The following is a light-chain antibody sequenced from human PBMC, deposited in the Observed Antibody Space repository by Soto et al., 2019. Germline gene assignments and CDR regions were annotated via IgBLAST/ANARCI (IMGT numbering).Light chain of an antibody. V-gene: IGKV3-15*01. Sequence: EIVMTQSPATLSVSPGERATLSSRASQSGSSNLAWYQQKPGQAPRLLIYGASTRATGIPARFGGSGSGTEFTLTIRILQSEDFAVYYCQKYNNWQWTFGQGTKVEIK. CDR3: QKYNNWQWT. CDR1: QSGSSN. CDR2: GAS. J-gene: IGKJ1*01.